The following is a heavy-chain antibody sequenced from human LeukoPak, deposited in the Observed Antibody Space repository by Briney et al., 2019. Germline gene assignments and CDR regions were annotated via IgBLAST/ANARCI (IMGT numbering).Heavy chain of an antibody. Sequence: SETLSLTYSVYGGSFSGYYWSWIRQPPGKGLEWIGEINHSGSTNYNPSLKSRVTISVDTSKNQFSLKLSSVTAADTAVYYCASRRTYGSGSYRWGQGTLVTVSS. CDR1: GGSFSGYY. J-gene: IGHJ4*02. V-gene: IGHV4-34*01. CDR2: INHSGST. CDR3: ASRRTYGSGSYR. D-gene: IGHD3-10*01.